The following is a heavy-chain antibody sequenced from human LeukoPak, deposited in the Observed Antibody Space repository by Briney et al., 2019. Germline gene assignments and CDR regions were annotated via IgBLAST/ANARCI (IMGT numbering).Heavy chain of an antibody. CDR1: GYTFTSYD. J-gene: IGHJ4*02. CDR3: ARLVGGSAYYFDY. CDR2: TNPNSGNT. Sequence: GASVKVSCKASGYTFTSYDINWVRQATGQGLEWMGWTNPNSGNTGYAQKFQGRVTMTRDTSISTAYMELSRLRSDDTAVYYCARLVGGSAYYFDYWGQGTLVTVSS. V-gene: IGHV1-8*01. D-gene: IGHD2-15*01.